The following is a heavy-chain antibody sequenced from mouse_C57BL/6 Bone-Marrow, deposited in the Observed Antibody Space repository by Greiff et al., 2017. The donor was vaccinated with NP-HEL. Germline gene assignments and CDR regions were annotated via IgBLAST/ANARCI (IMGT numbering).Heavy chain of an antibody. V-gene: IGHV5-6*01. CDR2: ISSGGSYT. D-gene: IGHD2-13*01. CDR3: ARVTLDC. CDR1: GFTFSSYG. J-gene: IGHJ2*01. Sequence: EVKLVESGGDLVKPGGSLKLSCAASGFTFSSYGMSWVRQTPDKRLEWVATISSGGSYTYYPDSVKGRFTITTANAKNTLYLQMSSLKSKDTAMYYCARVTLDCWGRGTTLTVSS.